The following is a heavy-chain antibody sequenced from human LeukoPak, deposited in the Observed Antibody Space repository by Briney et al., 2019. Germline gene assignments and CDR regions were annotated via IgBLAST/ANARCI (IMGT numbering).Heavy chain of an antibody. V-gene: IGHV1-69*05. CDR1: GGTFSSYA. CDR3: ARAYQNYYYYGMDV. Sequence: SVKVSCKASGGTFSSYAISWVRQAPGQGLEWMGGIIPIFGTASYAQKFQGRVTMTRDTSTSTVYMELSSLRSEDTAVYYCARAYQNYYYYGMDVWGQGTTVTVSS. CDR2: IIPIFGTA. J-gene: IGHJ6*02. D-gene: IGHD2-2*01.